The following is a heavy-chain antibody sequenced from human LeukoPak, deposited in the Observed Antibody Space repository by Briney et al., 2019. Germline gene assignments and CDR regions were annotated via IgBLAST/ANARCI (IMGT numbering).Heavy chain of an antibody. CDR3: ARLVSRIALAGADY. Sequence: GGSLRLSCAASGFTFSSYSMNWVRQAPGKGLRWVSSVSSSSTYIYYADSVKGRFTVSRDNAENSLYLQMNSLRAEDTAVYYCARLVSRIALAGADYWGQGTLVTVSS. D-gene: IGHD6-19*01. V-gene: IGHV3-21*06. CDR1: GFTFSSYS. CDR2: VSSSSTYI. J-gene: IGHJ4*02.